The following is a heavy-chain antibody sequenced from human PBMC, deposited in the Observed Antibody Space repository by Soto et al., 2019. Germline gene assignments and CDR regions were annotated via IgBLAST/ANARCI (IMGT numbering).Heavy chain of an antibody. CDR1: GFTFSSYS. CDR2: ISSSSGTI. D-gene: IGHD2-15*01. V-gene: IGHV3-48*01. Sequence: PGGSLRLSCVASGFTFSSYSMNWVRQAPGKGLEWVSYISSSSGTIYYAYSVKGRFTISRDNAKNSLYLQMNSLRAEDTAVYYCARFPIYCSGGSCYLSWFDAWGQGTLVTVSS. CDR3: ARFPIYCSGGSCYLSWFDA. J-gene: IGHJ5*02.